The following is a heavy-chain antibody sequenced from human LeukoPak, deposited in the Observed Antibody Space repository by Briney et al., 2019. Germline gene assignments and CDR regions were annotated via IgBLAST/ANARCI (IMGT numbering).Heavy chain of an antibody. CDR2: ISSDGTNK. D-gene: IGHD6-19*01. CDR1: GFTFSGYC. CDR3: AREVCRSGPLDY. V-gene: IGHV3-30*03. Sequence: GRSLRLSCAASGFTFSGYCMRWVRQAPGKGLEWVAYISSDGTNKQYAASVKGRFTISRDNSKNTLYLEMNSLRAEDTAVYYCAREVCRSGPLDYWGEGTLVSVFS. J-gene: IGHJ4*02.